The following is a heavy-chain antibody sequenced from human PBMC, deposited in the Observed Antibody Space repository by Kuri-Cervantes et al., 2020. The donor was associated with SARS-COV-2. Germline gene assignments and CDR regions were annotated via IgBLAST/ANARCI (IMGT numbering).Heavy chain of an antibody. CDR2: IIPILGIA. Sequence: SVKVSCKASGGTFSSYAISWVRQAPGQGLEWMGGIIPILGIANYAQKFQGRVTITADKSTSTAYMELSSLRSEDTAVYYCARNLLTGTPFFWSNFDYWGQGTRVTVSS. V-gene: IGHV1-69*10. CDR1: GGTFSSYA. CDR3: ARNLLTGTPFFWSNFDY. J-gene: IGHJ4*02. D-gene: IGHD1-20*01.